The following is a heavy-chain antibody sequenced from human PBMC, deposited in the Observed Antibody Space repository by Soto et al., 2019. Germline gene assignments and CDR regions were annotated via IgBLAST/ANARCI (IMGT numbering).Heavy chain of an antibody. D-gene: IGHD2-21*02. J-gene: IGHJ4*02. CDR2: VNPSGGHT. V-gene: IGHV1-46*01. CDR3: ARGGHAVVVTAALDY. CDR1: GDTFTDYY. Sequence: QVQLMQSGAEVKKPGASVKVSCKASGDTFTDYYIHWVRQAPGQGLEWMGIVNPSGGHTTYAQHFLGRVTMTRDPSTSTLYMELTSLTSDDTAIYYCARGGHAVVVTAALDYWGQGTLVTVSS.